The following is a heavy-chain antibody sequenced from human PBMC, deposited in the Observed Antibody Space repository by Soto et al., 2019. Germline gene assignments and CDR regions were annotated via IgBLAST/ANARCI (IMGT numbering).Heavy chain of an antibody. CDR3: AGVRDSSTNSPDYYYYMDV. D-gene: IGHD2-2*01. V-gene: IGHV1-18*01. CDR1: GYTFTSYG. Sequence: QVQLVQSGAEVKKPGASVKVSCKASGYTFTSYGISWVRQAPGQGLEWMGWISAYNGNTNYAQKLQGRVTMTTDTTTSTAYMELRSLRYDDTAVYYCAGVRDSSTNSPDYYYYMDVWGKGTTVTVSS. CDR2: ISAYNGNT. J-gene: IGHJ6*03.